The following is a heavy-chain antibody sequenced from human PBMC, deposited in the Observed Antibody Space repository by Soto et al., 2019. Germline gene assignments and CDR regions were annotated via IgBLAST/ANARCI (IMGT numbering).Heavy chain of an antibody. Sequence: GGSLRLSCAASGFTVSSNYMSWVRQAPGKGLEWVSVIYSGGITYYADSVKGRFTISRHNSKNTLYLQMNSLRAEDSAVYYCARAGGPWAYFDYWGQGTLVTVSS. CDR2: IYSGGIT. CDR3: ARAGGPWAYFDY. J-gene: IGHJ4*02. CDR1: GFTVSSNY. D-gene: IGHD3-16*01. V-gene: IGHV3-53*04.